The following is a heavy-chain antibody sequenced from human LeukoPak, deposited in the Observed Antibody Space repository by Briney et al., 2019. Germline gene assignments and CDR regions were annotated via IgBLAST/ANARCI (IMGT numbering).Heavy chain of an antibody. CDR1: GYTFTNFG. Sequence: ASVKVSCKASGYTFTNFGISWVRQAPGQGLDRMGWIRAYNGNTNYAQKFQARVTMTTDTSTNTVYMELRSLRSDDTAVYWCARDEDQWPSDYWGQGTLVTVSS. V-gene: IGHV1-18*01. J-gene: IGHJ4*02. CDR2: IRAYNGNT. D-gene: IGHD6-19*01. CDR3: ARDEDQWPSDY.